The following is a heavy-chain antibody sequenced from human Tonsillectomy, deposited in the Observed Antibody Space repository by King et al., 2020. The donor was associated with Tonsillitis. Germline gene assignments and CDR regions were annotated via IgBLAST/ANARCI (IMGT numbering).Heavy chain of an antibody. CDR2: LYSDDNT. J-gene: IGHJ4*02. V-gene: IGHV3-53*02. CDR1: GFTVSSNY. D-gene: IGHD4-17*01. CDR3: ARDGDHVDY. Sequence: VQLVETGGGLIQTGGSLRLSCAASGFTVSSNYMSWVRQAPGKGLQWVSTLYSDDNTYYADSVKGRFTISRDNSKNTLYLQMNSLRAEDTAVYYCARDGDHVDYWGQGTLVTVSS.